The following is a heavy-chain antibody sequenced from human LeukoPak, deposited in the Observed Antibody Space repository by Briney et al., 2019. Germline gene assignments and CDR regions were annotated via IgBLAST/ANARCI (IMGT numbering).Heavy chain of an antibody. V-gene: IGHV3-33*01. CDR1: GFTFSSYG. CDR2: IWYDGSNK. J-gene: IGHJ4*02. D-gene: IGHD2-2*01. CDR3: ARDMGVPAALDY. Sequence: GGSLRLSCAASGFTFSSYGMHWVRQAPGKGLEWVAVIWYDGSNKYYADSVKGRFTISRDNSKNTLHLQMNSLRAEDTAVYYCARDMGVPAALDYWGQGTLVTVSS.